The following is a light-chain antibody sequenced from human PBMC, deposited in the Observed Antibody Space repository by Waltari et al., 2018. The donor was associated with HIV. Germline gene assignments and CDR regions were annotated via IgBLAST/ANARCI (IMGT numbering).Light chain of an antibody. J-gene: IGLJ1*01. CDR2: KDS. V-gene: IGLV3-25*03. CDR1: ALSDQY. CDR3: QSADSRGTYV. Sequence: SYELTQPPSVSVSPGQTARITCSGDALSDQYGYWYQQKAGQAPVLVIYKDSERPPGIPERFYGSSSGATVTLIISGVQAEDEGDYYCQSADSRGTYVFGSGTKLTVL.